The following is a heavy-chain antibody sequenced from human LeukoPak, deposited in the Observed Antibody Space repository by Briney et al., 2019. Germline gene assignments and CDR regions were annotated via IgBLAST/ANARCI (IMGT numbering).Heavy chain of an antibody. Sequence: GGSLRLSCAASGFTFDDYAMHWVRQAPGKGLEWVSGISWNSGSIGYADSVKGRFTISRDNAKNSLYLQMNSLRAEDTAVYYCSYYYDSSDDYWGQGTLVTVSS. CDR2: ISWNSGSI. J-gene: IGHJ4*02. CDR3: SYYYDSSDDY. D-gene: IGHD3-22*01. V-gene: IGHV3-9*01. CDR1: GFTFDDYA.